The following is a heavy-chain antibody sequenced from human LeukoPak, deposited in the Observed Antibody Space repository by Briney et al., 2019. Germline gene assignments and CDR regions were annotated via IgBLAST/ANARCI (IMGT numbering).Heavy chain of an antibody. D-gene: IGHD4-17*01. CDR1: GYTFADYY. CDR2: INPNSGGT. J-gene: IGHJ4*02. Sequence: ASVKVSCKASGYTFADYYMHWVRQAPGQGLEWMGWINPNSGGTNYAQKFQGRVTMARDTSISTAYMELSSLRSDETAVYYCARDRGVTTDLDYWGQGTLVTVSS. CDR3: ARDRGVTTDLDY. V-gene: IGHV1-2*02.